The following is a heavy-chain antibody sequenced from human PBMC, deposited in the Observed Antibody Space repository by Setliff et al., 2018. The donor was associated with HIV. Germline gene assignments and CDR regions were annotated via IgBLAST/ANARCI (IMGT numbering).Heavy chain of an antibody. D-gene: IGHD6-19*01. V-gene: IGHV1-18*01. CDR1: GYTLTSFG. J-gene: IGHJ4*02. Sequence: ASVKVSCKASGYTLTSFGISWVRQAPGQGLEWMGRISAYNGNTDHAQRLQGRVTMTTDTSTRTAYMELRSLRSDDTAVYYCARAAVAGPWRKLDYWGQGTLVTVSS. CDR2: ISAYNGNT. CDR3: ARAAVAGPWRKLDY.